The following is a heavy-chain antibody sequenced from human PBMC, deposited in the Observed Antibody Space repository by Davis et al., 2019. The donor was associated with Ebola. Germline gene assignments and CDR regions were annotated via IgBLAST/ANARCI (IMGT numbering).Heavy chain of an antibody. J-gene: IGHJ5*01. V-gene: IGHV3-7*03. CDR1: GFIFSNYA. CDR3: ARDSGWSGVVS. Sequence: GESLKISCAASGFIFSNYAMSWVRQAPGKGLEWVANIKQDGSDKNYVDSVKGRFTISRDNAKNSLYLQMNSLRAEDTAVYYCARDSGWSGVVSWGQGTLVTVSS. CDR2: IKQDGSDK. D-gene: IGHD6-19*01.